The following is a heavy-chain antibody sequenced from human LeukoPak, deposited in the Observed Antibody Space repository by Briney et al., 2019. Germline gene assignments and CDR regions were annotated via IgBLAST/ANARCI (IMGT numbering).Heavy chain of an antibody. Sequence: ASVKVSCKASGGTFSSYAISWVRQAPGQGLEWMGWINPNSGGTNYAQKFQGRVTMTRDTSISTAYMELSRLRSDDTAVYYCARASREQWLVVDPWGQGTLVTVSS. CDR2: INPNSGGT. D-gene: IGHD6-19*01. CDR3: ARASREQWLVVDP. J-gene: IGHJ5*02. CDR1: GGTFSSYA. V-gene: IGHV1-2*02.